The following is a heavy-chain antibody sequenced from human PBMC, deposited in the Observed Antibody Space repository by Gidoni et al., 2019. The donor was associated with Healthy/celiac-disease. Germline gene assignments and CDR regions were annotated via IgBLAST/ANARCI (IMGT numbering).Heavy chain of an antibody. CDR2: IYHSGST. CDR1: GYSISSGYY. Sequence: QVQLQESGPGLVKPSETLSLTCAVSGYSISSGYYWGWIRRPPGKGLEWIGRIYHSGSTYYNPSLKSRVTISVDTSKNQFSLKRSSVNAADTAVYYCARDCLGSPVDYWGQGTLVTVSS. V-gene: IGHV4-38-2*02. D-gene: IGHD3-10*02. CDR3: ARDCLGSPVDY. J-gene: IGHJ4*02.